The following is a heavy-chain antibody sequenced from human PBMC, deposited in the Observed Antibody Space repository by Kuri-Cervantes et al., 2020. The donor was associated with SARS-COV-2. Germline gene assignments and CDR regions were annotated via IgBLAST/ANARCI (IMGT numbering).Heavy chain of an antibody. D-gene: IGHD6-13*01. CDR2: IYSGGST. CDR1: GFTVSSNY. Sequence: GGSLRLSCAASGFTVSSNYMSWVRQAPGKGLEWVSVIYSGGSTYYADSVKGRFTISRDNSKNTLYLQMNSLRAEDTAVYYCARDTAAGDGGYYYYGMDVWGQGTTVTVSS. CDR3: ARDTAAGDGGYYYYGMDV. J-gene: IGHJ6*02. V-gene: IGHV3-66*01.